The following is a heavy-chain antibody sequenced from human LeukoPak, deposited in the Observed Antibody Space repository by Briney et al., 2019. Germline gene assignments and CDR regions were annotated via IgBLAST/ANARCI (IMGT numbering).Heavy chain of an antibody. Sequence: ASVKVSCKASGYSFTNYNIHWVRQAPGQGLEWMGWINPNSGATKFVQKFQGRVTLTRDTSITTAYMELSSLRSDDTAIYYCATADYVSLSLDYWGQGTLVTVSS. CDR3: ATADYVSLSLDY. D-gene: IGHD4-17*01. J-gene: IGHJ4*02. V-gene: IGHV1-2*02. CDR1: GYSFTNYN. CDR2: INPNSGAT.